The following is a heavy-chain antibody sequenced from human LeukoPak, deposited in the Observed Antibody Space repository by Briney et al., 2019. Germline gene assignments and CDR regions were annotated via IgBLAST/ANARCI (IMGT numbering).Heavy chain of an antibody. CDR3: ARGYYYDSSGYYPAFDI. CDR2: IYYSGST. J-gene: IGHJ3*02. CDR1: GGSISSYY. D-gene: IGHD3-22*01. V-gene: IGHV4-59*01. Sequence: SETLSLTCTVSGGSISSYYWSWIRQPPGKGLEWIGYIYYSGSTNYNPSLKSRVTISVDTSKNQFSLKLSSVTDADTAVYYCARGYYYDSSGYYPAFDIWGQGTMVTVS.